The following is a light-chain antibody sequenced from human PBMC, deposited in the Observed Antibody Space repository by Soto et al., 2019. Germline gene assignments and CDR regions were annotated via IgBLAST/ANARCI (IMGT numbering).Light chain of an antibody. CDR2: AAS. Sequence: DIQVTQSPSSLSASVGDRVSITCRSSQTISYYLNWYQQKPGKGPKLLIYAASNLQSGVPSRFSGRGSGTDFTLTISSLQPEDSETYYCQQSYSTPLTFGGGTKVDIK. CDR3: QQSYSTPLT. CDR1: QTISYY. V-gene: IGKV1-39*01. J-gene: IGKJ4*01.